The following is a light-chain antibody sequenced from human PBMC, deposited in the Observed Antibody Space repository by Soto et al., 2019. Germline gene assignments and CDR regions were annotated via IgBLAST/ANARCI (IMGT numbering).Light chain of an antibody. CDR2: GAS. Sequence: PGESATLSCTASQSVRSNSLAWYQQKPGQAPRLLMFGASGRATGTPPRFSGRGSGTYFTLTISRLEPEDFAVYYCQEYGTSPLTFGGGTKVDI. CDR3: QEYGTSPLT. J-gene: IGKJ4*01. CDR1: QSVRSNS. V-gene: IGKV3-20*01.